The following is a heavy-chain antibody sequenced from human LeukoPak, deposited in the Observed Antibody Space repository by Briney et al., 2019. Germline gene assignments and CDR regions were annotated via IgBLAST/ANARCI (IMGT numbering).Heavy chain of an antibody. CDR1: GFTFSSYS. V-gene: IGHV3-21*01. CDR3: ARGGDYDY. CDR2: ISSSSTYI. J-gene: IGHJ4*02. Sequence: GGYLRLSCAASGFTFSSYSVNWVRQGPGKGLEWVLSISSSSTYIYYADSVKGRFTISGATATNSLYLQTNSLRAEDTAVYYCARGGDYDYWGQGTLVTVSS.